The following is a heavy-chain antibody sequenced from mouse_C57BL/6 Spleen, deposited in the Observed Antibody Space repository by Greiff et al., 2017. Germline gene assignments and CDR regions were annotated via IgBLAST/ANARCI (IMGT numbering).Heavy chain of an antibody. Sequence: EVKVEESGGGLVQPGGSMKLSCVASGFTFSNYWMNWVRQSPEKGLEWVAQIRLKSDNYATHYAESVEWRFTISRDDSKSSVYLQMNNLRAEDTGSYYCTGFYYYGRSDLLWCFGVWGTGTTVTVSS. CDR3: TGFYYYGRSDLLWCFGV. J-gene: IGHJ1*03. V-gene: IGHV6-3*01. CDR2: IRLKSDNYAT. D-gene: IGHD1-1*01. CDR1: GFTFSNYW.